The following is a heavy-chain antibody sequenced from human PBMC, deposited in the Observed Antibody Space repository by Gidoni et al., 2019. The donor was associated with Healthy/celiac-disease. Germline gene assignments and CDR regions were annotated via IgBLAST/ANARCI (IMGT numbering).Heavy chain of an antibody. Sequence: FTFSNAWMSWVRQAPGKGLEWVGRSKSKTDGGTTDYAAPVKGRFTISRDDSKTTLYMQMNSLKTEDTAVYYCTTRWFDPWGQGTLVTVSS. CDR3: TTRWFDP. J-gene: IGHJ5*02. CDR2: SKSKTDGGTT. CDR1: FTFSNAW. V-gene: IGHV3-15*01.